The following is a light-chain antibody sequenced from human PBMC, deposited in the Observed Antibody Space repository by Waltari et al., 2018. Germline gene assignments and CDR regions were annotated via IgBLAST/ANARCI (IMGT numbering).Light chain of an antibody. V-gene: IGLV4-69*01. CDR2: VNSDGSH. CDR3: QTGGHGTWV. Sequence: QLVLTQSPSASASLGASVKLTCTLSSGHSTNVVAWLHQQPETGPRFLMKVNSDGSHTTGAGIPDRFAGSSSGAERYLTISSLQSEDETDYYCQTGGHGTWVFGGGTKLTVL. CDR1: SGHSTNV. J-gene: IGLJ3*02.